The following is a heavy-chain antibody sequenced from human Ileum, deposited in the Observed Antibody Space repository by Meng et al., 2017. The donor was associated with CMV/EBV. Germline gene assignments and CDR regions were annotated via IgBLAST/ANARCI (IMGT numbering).Heavy chain of an antibody. Sequence: GSLRLSCTVSGGSISSPTYYWGWIRQPPGKGLEWIGSIYYGGSTFYNPSLKSRVIISVDTSKNQFSLSLSSVTAADTAVYYCARDRVRCSDDYYYYGMDVWGQGTTVTVSS. V-gene: IGHV4-39*07. CDR2: IYYGGST. CDR1: GGSISSPTYY. CDR3: ARDRVRCSDDYYYYGMDV. J-gene: IGHJ6*02. D-gene: IGHD3-9*01.